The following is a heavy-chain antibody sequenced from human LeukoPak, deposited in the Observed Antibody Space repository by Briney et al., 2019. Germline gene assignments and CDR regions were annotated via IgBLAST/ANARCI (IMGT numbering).Heavy chain of an antibody. CDR1: GGTFSSYA. J-gene: IGHJ4*02. CDR2: IIPIFGTA. Sequence: ASVKVSCKASGGTFSSYAISWVRQAPGQGLEWMGGIIPIFGTASYAQKFQGRVTITADESTSTAYMELSSLRSEDTAVYYCARPNYYGSGSYYHSDYWGQGTLVTVSS. D-gene: IGHD3-10*01. CDR3: ARPNYYGSGSYYHSDY. V-gene: IGHV1-69*01.